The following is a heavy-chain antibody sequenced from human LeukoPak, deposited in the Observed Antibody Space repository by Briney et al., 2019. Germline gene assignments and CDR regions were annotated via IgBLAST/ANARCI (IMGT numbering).Heavy chain of an antibody. D-gene: IGHD2-15*01. CDR2: IHTSGST. CDR1: GGSISSGSYY. Sequence: PSQTLSLTCTVSGGSISSGSYYWSWIRQPAGKGLEWIGRIHTSGSTNYNPSLKSRVTISVDTSKNQFSLKLSSVTAADTAVYYCAGKVVVAAKYGAFDIWGQGTMVTASS. CDR3: AGKVVVAAKYGAFDI. V-gene: IGHV4-61*02. J-gene: IGHJ3*02.